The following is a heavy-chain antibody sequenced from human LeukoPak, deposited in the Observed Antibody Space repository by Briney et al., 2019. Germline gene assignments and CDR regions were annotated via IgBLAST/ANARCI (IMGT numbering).Heavy chain of an antibody. CDR2: INTNTGNP. D-gene: IGHD5-18*01. CDR1: GYTSTSYA. J-gene: IGHJ4*02. Sequence: ASVKVSCKASGYTSTSYAMNWVRQAPGQGLEWMGWINTNTGNPTYAQGFAGRFVFSLDTSVSTAYLQISSLKAEDTAVYYCARCPKHVDTAMDYFDYWGQGTLVTVSS. CDR3: ARCPKHVDTAMDYFDY. V-gene: IGHV7-4-1*02.